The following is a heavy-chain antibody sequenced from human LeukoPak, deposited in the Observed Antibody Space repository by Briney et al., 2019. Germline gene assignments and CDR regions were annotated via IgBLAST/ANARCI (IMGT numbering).Heavy chain of an antibody. CDR1: GVSISSSNSY. D-gene: IGHD3/OR15-3a*01. V-gene: IGHV4-39*01. CDR3: ARQTGSGLFILP. J-gene: IGHJ4*02. Sequence: SETLSLTCTVYGVSISSSNSYWGWIRQPPGKGLKWIGSIYYSGNTYYNESLKSQVDISIATSKNQLSLRLTSVTAADTAVYYCARQTGSGLFILPGGQGTLVTVSS. CDR2: IYYSGNT.